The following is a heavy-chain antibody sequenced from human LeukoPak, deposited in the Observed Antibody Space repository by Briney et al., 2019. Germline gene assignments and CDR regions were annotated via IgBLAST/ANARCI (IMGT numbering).Heavy chain of an antibody. CDR1: GGSISSYY. V-gene: IGHV4-59*01. CDR2: IYYSGST. J-gene: IGHJ3*02. Sequence: SETLSLTCTVSGGSISSYYWSWIRQPPGKGLEWIGYIYYSGSTNYNPSLKSRVTISVDTSKNQFSLKLSSVTAADTAVYYCARASALGSSWDAFDIWGQGTMVTVSS. CDR3: ARASALGSSWDAFDI. D-gene: IGHD6-13*01.